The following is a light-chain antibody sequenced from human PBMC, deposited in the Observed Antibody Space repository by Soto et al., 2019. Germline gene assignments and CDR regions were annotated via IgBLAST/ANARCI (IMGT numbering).Light chain of an antibody. CDR2: DVS. V-gene: IGLV2-14*01. Sequence: QAASVSGSPGQSITISCTGTSSDVGGYNYVSWYQQHPGKAPKLMIYDVSNRPSGVSNRFSGSKSGNTASLTISGPQAEDEADYYCSSYTSSSTLVFGGGTKLTVL. J-gene: IGLJ2*01. CDR3: SSYTSSSTLV. CDR1: SSDVGGYNY.